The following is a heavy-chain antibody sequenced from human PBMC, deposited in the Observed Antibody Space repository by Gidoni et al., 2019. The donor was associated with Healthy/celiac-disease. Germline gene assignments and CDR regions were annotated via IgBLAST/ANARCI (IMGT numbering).Heavy chain of an antibody. J-gene: IGHJ3*02. CDR2: SNPSGGST. Sequence: QVQLVQSGAEGKKPGASVKVSCKASGYTCTSYYMHCVRQAPGQGLEWMGISNPSGGSTSYAQKFQGRVTMTRDTSTSTVYMELSSLRSEDTAVYYCASGIAGDAFDIWGQGTMVTVSS. V-gene: IGHV1-46*01. D-gene: IGHD6-13*01. CDR1: GYTCTSYY. CDR3: ASGIAGDAFDI.